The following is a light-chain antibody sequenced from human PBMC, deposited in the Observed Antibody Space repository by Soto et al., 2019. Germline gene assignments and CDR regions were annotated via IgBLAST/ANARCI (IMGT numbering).Light chain of an antibody. CDR1: QSIGNW. J-gene: IGKJ1*01. CDR3: QQYTNTNNPWM. Sequence: IRMTQSPSTQSASIGDRVTITCRASQSIGNWLAWYQQKPGRAPKLLMYEASSLESGVPSRFSGSGSGTEFTLIISGLQPEESATYYCQQYTNTNNPWMFGQGTKVDIK. V-gene: IGKV1-5*03. CDR2: EAS.